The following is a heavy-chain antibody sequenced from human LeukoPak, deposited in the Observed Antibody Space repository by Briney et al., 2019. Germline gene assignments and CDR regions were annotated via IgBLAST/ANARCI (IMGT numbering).Heavy chain of an antibody. Sequence: PSETLSLTCTVSGDSLNNYYWIWIRQPPGKGLEWIGYVYNSGSTNYNPSLKSRVTISVDTSKNQFSLKLTSVTAADTAVYYCARRGGRGSSYWFDPWGQGTLVTVSS. J-gene: IGHJ5*02. D-gene: IGHD1-26*01. CDR2: VYNSGST. V-gene: IGHV4-59*08. CDR1: GDSLNNYY. CDR3: ARRGGRGSSYWFDP.